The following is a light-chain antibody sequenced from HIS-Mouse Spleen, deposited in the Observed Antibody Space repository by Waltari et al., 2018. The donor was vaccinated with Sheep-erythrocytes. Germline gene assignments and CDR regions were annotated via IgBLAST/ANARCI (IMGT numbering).Light chain of an antibody. CDR3: CSYAGSSTPWV. V-gene: IGLV2-23*01. J-gene: IGLJ3*02. Sequence: QSALTQPASVSGSPGQSITISCTGTSSDVGSSNLFSWYQQHTGKAPKLMIYEGSKRPSGVSNRFSGSKSGNTASLTISGLQAEDEADYYCCSYAGSSTPWVFGGGTKLTVL. CDR1: SSDVGSSNL. CDR2: EGS.